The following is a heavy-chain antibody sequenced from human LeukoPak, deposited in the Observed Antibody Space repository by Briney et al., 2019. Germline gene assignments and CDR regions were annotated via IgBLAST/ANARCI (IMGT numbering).Heavy chain of an antibody. J-gene: IGHJ2*01. CDR3: ARGRGVYGYWYFDL. CDR1: GFTFSSYV. Sequence: GGSLRLSCAASGFTFSSYVMSWVRQAPGKGLEWVSTISGNGRNTYYADSVKGRFTISRDNSKITLSLEMNSLRAEDTAVYYCARGRGVYGYWYFDLWGRGTLVTVSS. V-gene: IGHV3-23*01. D-gene: IGHD2-15*01. CDR2: ISGNGRNT.